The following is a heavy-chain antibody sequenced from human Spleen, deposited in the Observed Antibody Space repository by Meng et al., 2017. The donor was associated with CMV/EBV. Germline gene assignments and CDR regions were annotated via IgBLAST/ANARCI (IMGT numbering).Heavy chain of an antibody. V-gene: IGHV1-24*01. D-gene: IGHD6-6*01. CDR1: GYTLTELS. CDR2: FDPEDGET. Sequence: ASVKVSCKVSGYTLTELSMHWVRQAPGKGLEWMGGFDPEDGETIYAQKFQGRVTMTEDTSTDTAYMELSSLRSEDTAVYYCARPYSSSSGSGEEQLNYYYYGMDVWGQGTTVTVSS. J-gene: IGHJ6*02. CDR3: ARPYSSSSGSGEEQLNYYYYGMDV.